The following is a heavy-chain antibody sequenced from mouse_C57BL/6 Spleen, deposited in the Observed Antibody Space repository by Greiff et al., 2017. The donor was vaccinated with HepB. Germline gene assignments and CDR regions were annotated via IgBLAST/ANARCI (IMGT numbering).Heavy chain of an antibody. D-gene: IGHD4-1*01. J-gene: IGHJ3*01. CDR1: GYAFSSSW. CDR3: ARGTWDWFAY. V-gene: IGHV1-82*01. Sequence: QVQLQQSGPELVKPGASVKISCKASGYAFSSSWMNWVKQRPGKGLEWIGRIYPGDGDTNYNGKFKGKATLTADKSSSTAYMQLSSLTSEDSAVYFCARGTWDWFAYWGQGTLVTVSA. CDR2: IYPGDGDT.